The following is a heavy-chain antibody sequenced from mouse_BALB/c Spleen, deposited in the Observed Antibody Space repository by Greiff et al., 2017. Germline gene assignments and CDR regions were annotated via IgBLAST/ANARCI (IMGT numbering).Heavy chain of an antibody. CDR1: GFTFSSFG. V-gene: IGHV5-17*02. Sequence: EVKLMESGGGLVQPGGSRKLSCAASGFTFSSFGMHWVRQAPEKGLEWVAYNSSGSSTIYYADTVKGRFTISRDNPKNTLFLQMTSLRSEDTAMYYCARSDYYYGSSYAMDYWGQGTSVTVSS. J-gene: IGHJ4*01. CDR3: ARSDYYYGSSYAMDY. CDR2: NSSGSSTI. D-gene: IGHD1-1*01.